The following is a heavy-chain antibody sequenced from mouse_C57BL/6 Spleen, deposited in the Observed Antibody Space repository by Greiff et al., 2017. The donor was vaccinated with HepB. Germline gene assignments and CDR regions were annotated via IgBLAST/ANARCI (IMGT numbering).Heavy chain of an antibody. D-gene: IGHD1-1*01. J-gene: IGHJ1*03. CDR1: GYSITSGYY. Sequence: DVQLVESGPGLVKPSQSLSLTCSVTGYSITSGYYWNWIRQFPGNKLEWMGYISYDGSNNYHPSLKNRITITRDTSKNQFFLKFNSVTTEDTATYYCASDRLITAVVDYWYVDVWGTGTTVTVAS. V-gene: IGHV3-6*01. CDR3: ASDRLITAVVDYWYVDV. CDR2: ISYDGSN.